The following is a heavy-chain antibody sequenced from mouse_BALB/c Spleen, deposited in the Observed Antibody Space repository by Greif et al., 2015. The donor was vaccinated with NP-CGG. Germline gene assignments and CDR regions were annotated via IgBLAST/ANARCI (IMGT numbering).Heavy chain of an antibody. CDR1: GYTFTDYV. J-gene: IGHJ3*01. D-gene: IGHD2-1*01. Sequence: VKLVESGPALVKPGASVKMSCKASGYTFTDYVISWVKQRTGQGLEWIGEIYPGSGSTYYNEKFKGKATLTADKSSNTAYMQLSSLTSEDSAVYFCARGDYGNPWFAYWGQGTLVTVSA. CDR3: ARGDYGNPWFAY. CDR2: IYPGSGST. V-gene: IGHV1-77*01.